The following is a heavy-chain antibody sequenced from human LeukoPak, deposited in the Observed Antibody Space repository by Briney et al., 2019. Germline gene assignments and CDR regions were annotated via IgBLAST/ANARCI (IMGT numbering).Heavy chain of an antibody. CDR3: ATARMHDY. J-gene: IGHJ4*02. CDR1: AGTFGSDI. Sequence: SVKVSCKASAGTFGSDIINWVRQAPGQGLEWMGRIIPRVDITNYAQKFQDRVTIIADRSTSTVYMELSTLRSDDTAVYYCATARMHDYWGQGTQVTVSS. V-gene: IGHV1-69*02. D-gene: IGHD5-24*01. CDR2: IIPRVDIT.